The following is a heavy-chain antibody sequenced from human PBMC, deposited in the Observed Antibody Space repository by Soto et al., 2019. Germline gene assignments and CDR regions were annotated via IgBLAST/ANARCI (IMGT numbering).Heavy chain of an antibody. V-gene: IGHV4-34*01. J-gene: IGHJ6*02. Sequence: PSETLSLTCAVYGGSFSGYYWSWIRQPPGKGLEWIGEINHSGSTNYNPSHKSRVNISVDTSKNQFSLKLSSVTAADTAVYYCARGAIVGATNYYGMDVWGQGTTVTVSS. CDR2: INHSGST. CDR3: ARGAIVGATNYYGMDV. CDR1: GGSFSGYY. D-gene: IGHD1-26*01.